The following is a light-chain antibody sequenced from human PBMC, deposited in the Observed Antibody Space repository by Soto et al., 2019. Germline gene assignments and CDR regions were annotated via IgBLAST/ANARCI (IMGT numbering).Light chain of an antibody. Sequence: DIQMTQSPSTVSAYVGDSVTITCRASQSITTWLAWYQQRPGKAPKLLIYDVSSLQSGVPSRFSGSGSGTELTLTISSLQPDDFATYYCQHYKMYSPWTVGQGTKVEI. CDR3: QHYKMYSPWT. CDR1: QSITTW. J-gene: IGKJ1*01. CDR2: DVS. V-gene: IGKV1-5*01.